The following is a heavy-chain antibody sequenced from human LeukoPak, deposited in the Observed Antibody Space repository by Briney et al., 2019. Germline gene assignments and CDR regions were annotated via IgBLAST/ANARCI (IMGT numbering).Heavy chain of an antibody. CDR1: GFTFSSYS. D-gene: IGHD6-19*01. CDR3: ARPALSGWYYFYY. V-gene: IGHV3-21*01. J-gene: IGHJ4*02. Sequence: PGGSLRLSCAASGFTFSSYSMNWVRQAPGKGLEWVSSISSSSSYIYYADSVKGRFTISRENAKNSLYLQMNSLRAEDTAVYYCARPALSGWYYFYYWGQGTLVTVSS. CDR2: ISSSSSYI.